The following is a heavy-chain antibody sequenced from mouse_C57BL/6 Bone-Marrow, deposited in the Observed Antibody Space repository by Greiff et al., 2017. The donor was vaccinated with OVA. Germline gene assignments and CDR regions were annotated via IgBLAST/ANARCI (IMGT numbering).Heavy chain of an antibody. D-gene: IGHD1-1*01. CDR1: GFNIKNNY. Sequence: VQLKQSVAELVRPGASVKLSCTASGFNIKNNYMHWVKQRPEQGLEWIGRIDPANGNTKYAPKFQGKATITADTSSNTAYLQLSSLTSEDTAIYYCAEAYYFCSFDFDDWGQGTTLTVSS. CDR3: AEAYYFCSFDFDD. J-gene: IGHJ2*01. CDR2: IDPANGNT. V-gene: IGHV14-3*01.